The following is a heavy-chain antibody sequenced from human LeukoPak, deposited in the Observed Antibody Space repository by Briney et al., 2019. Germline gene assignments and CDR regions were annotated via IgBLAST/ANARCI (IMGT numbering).Heavy chain of an antibody. Sequence: PGGALRLSCAASGFTFSSYDMHWVRQATGKGLEWVSAIGTAGDPYYPGSVKGRFTISRENARNSLYLQMNSLRAGDTAVYYCAKVGDSSGWYAPDYWGQGTLVTVSS. V-gene: IGHV3-13*05. D-gene: IGHD6-19*01. CDR2: IGTAGDP. CDR3: AKVGDSSGWYAPDY. CDR1: GFTFSSYD. J-gene: IGHJ4*02.